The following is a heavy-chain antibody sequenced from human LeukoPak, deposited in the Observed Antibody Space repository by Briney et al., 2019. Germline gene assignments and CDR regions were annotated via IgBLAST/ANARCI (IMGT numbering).Heavy chain of an antibody. CDR2: ISGSGGST. V-gene: IGHV3-23*01. J-gene: IGHJ4*02. Sequence: GGSLRLSCAASGFTFSSYAMSWVRQAPGKGLEWVSAISGSGGSTYYADPVKGRFTISRDNSKNTLYLQMNSLRAEDTAVYYCAKSHDSSGYYRYLFDYWGQGTLVTVSS. CDR1: GFTFSSYA. CDR3: AKSHDSSGYYRYLFDY. D-gene: IGHD3-22*01.